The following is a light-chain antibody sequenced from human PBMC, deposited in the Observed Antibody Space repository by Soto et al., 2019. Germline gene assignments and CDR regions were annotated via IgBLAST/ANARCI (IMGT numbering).Light chain of an antibody. Sequence: EIVLTQSPGTLSLSPGERATLSCRASQSVNSLFFGWHQQKPGQAPRLLIYGTTNRAAGIPDRFSGSGSGTDFTLTISRLEPEDSAVYLCQQYGISPKTFGQGTKVEIK. CDR3: QQYGISPKT. CDR2: GTT. CDR1: QSVNSLF. J-gene: IGKJ1*01. V-gene: IGKV3-20*01.